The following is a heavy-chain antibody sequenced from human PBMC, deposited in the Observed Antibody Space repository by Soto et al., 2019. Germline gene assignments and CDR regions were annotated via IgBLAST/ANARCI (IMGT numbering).Heavy chain of an antibody. CDR3: ARVGGDILTGYYSPGAFDI. CDR1: CFTFSNAW. D-gene: IGHD3-9*01. Sequence: PGGSLRLSCAASCFTFSNAWMNWVRQAPGKGLEWVGRIKSKTDGGTTDYAAPVKGRFTISRDDSKNTLYLQMNSLKTEDTAVYYCARVGGDILTGYYSPGAFDIWGQGTMVTVSS. CDR2: IKSKTDGGTT. V-gene: IGHV3-15*07. J-gene: IGHJ3*02.